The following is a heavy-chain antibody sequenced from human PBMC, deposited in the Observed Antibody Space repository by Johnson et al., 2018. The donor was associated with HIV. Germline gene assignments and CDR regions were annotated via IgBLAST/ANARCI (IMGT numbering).Heavy chain of an antibody. Sequence: QVQLVESGGGVVQPGGSLRLSCAASGFTFSSYGMHWVRQAPGKGLEWVAFIRYDGSNKYYADSVKGRFTISRDNSKNTLYLQMNSLRAGDTAVYYCARDRSRQLLLTSDAFDIWGQGTMVTVSS. CDR2: IRYDGSNK. D-gene: IGHD2-15*01. CDR3: ARDRSRQLLLTSDAFDI. J-gene: IGHJ3*02. V-gene: IGHV3-30*02. CDR1: GFTFSSYG.